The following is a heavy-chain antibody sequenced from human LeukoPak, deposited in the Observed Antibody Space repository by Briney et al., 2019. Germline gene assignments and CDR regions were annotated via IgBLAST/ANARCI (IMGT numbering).Heavy chain of an antibody. CDR3: ARDSAMVIDY. J-gene: IGHJ4*02. CDR2: ISSSGGTM. V-gene: IGHV3-48*03. D-gene: IGHD5-18*01. Sequence: GGSLRLSCAASGFTFSTYEMNWVRQGPGEGLEWVSYISSSGGTMYYADSVKGRFTISRDNAKNSLYLQMNSLRAEDTAIYYCARDSAMVIDYWGQGTLVTVSS. CDR1: GFTFSTYE.